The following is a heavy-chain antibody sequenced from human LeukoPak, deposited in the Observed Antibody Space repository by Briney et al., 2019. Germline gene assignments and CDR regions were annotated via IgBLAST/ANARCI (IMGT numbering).Heavy chain of an antibody. CDR3: ARDQSASGYDLGRYHY. J-gene: IGHJ4*02. CDR2: IYYSGST. D-gene: IGHD5-12*01. V-gene: IGHV4-59*01. CDR1: GGSISSYY. Sequence: PSETLSLTCTVSGGSISSYYWSWIRQPPGEGLEWIGYIYYSGSTNYNPSLKSRVTISVDTSKNQFSLKLSSVTAADTAVYYCARDQSASGYDLGRYHYWGQGTLVTVSS.